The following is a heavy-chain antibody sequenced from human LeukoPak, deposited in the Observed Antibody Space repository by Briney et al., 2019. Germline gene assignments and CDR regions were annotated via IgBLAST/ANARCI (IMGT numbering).Heavy chain of an antibody. CDR1: GFTYSDYY. J-gene: IGHJ5*02. D-gene: IGHD3-9*01. CDR2: ISSSCSTI. V-gene: IGHV3-11*04. Sequence: PGGSLRLSCAASGFTYSDYYMSWIRQAPGKGLEWVSYISSSCSTIYYADSVKGRFTISRNNAKNSLYLQMNSLRAEDTAVYYCARDRSQYYDILTGINWFDPWGQGTLVTVSS. CDR3: ARDRSQYYDILTGINWFDP.